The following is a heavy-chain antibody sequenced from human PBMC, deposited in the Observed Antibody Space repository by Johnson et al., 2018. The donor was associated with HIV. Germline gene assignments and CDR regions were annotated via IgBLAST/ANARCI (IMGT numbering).Heavy chain of an antibody. CDR2: ISWNSGSI. CDR1: GFTFDDYA. Sequence: VQLVESGGGLVQPGRSLRLSCAASGFTFDDYAMHWVRQAPGKGLEWVSGISWNSGSIGYADSVKGRFTISRDNAKNSLSLQMNSVSAEDTDVYYCTTVLTVDAFDIWGQGTMVTVSS. J-gene: IGHJ3*02. D-gene: IGHD4-11*01. CDR3: TTVLTVDAFDI. V-gene: IGHV3-9*01.